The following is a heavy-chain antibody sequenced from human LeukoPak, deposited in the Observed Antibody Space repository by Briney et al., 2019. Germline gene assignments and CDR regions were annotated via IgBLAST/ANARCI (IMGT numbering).Heavy chain of an antibody. CDR2: IWYDGSNK. D-gene: IGHD1-26*01. Sequence: PGGSLRLSCAASGSTFSSYGMHWVRQAPGKGLEWVAVIWYDGSNKYYADSVKGRFTISRDNSKNTLYLQMNSLRAEDTAVYYCARGLVGATHWGQGPWSPSPQ. CDR1: GSTFSSYG. J-gene: IGHJ1*01. CDR3: ARGLVGATH. V-gene: IGHV3-33*01.